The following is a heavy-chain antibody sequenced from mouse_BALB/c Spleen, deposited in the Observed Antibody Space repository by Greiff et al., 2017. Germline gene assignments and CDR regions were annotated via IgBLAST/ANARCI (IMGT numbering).Heavy chain of an antibody. J-gene: IGHJ2*01. Sequence: EVKVVESGGGLVQPGGSLKLSCAASGFTFSSYGMSWVRQTPDKRLELVATINSNGGSTYYPDSVKGRFTISRDNAKNTLYLQMSSLKSEDTAMYYCARGPSWDYFDYWGQGTTLTVSS. CDR3: ARGPSWDYFDY. V-gene: IGHV5-6-3*01. CDR1: GFTFSSYG. CDR2: INSNGGST.